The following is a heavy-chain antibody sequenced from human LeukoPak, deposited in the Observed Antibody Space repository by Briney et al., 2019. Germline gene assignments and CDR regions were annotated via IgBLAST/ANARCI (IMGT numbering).Heavy chain of an antibody. Sequence: GGSLRLSCSASGFTFSNYAMHWVRQAPGKGLEYVSDISSNGGITYYADSVKGRFTVSRDNSKNMLYLQMNSLRAEDTAVYYCAKADLPNIVATIPGAFDIWGQGTMVTVSS. J-gene: IGHJ3*02. V-gene: IGHV3-64D*09. CDR3: AKADLPNIVATIPGAFDI. D-gene: IGHD5-12*01. CDR1: GFTFSNYA. CDR2: ISSNGGIT.